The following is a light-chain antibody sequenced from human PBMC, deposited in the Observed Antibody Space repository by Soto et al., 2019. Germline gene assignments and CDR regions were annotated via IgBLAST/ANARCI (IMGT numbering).Light chain of an antibody. CDR1: ESIRTW. Sequence: DIQMTQSPSTLSASVGDRVTLTCRASESIRTWLAWYQHKPGKAPKLLIYDASTLESGVPSRFSGSGSGTELTLTISSLQPEDFATYYCQQLKNYPITFGQGTRLEI. V-gene: IGKV1-5*01. CDR3: QQLKNYPIT. J-gene: IGKJ5*01. CDR2: DAS.